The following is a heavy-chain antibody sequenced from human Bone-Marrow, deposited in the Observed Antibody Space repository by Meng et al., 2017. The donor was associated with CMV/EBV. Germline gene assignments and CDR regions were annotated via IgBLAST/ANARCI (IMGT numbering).Heavy chain of an antibody. Sequence: SYAISWVRQAPGQGLEWMGGVIPILGVANYAQEFQSSITITAEKSTSTAYMELSSLRSEDTAVYYCAREVDCSSTSCYTGYGWFDPWGQGTLVTVSS. CDR3: AREVDCSSTSCYTGYGWFDP. V-gene: IGHV1-69*10. J-gene: IGHJ5*02. D-gene: IGHD2-2*02. CDR2: VIPILGVA. CDR1: SYA.